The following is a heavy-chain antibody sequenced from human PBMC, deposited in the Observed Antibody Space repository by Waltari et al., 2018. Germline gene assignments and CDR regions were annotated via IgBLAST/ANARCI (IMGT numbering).Heavy chain of an antibody. CDR2: FDPEDGET. CDR1: GYTLTELS. D-gene: IGHD2-21*02. V-gene: IGHV1-24*01. Sequence: QVQLVQSGAEVKKPGASVKVSCKVSGYTLTELSMHWVRQAPGKGLEWMGGFDPEDGETIYAQKLQGRVTITADKSTSTAYMELSSLRSEDTAVYYCARDGVGEVVTAAYYFDYWGQGTLVTVSS. J-gene: IGHJ4*02. CDR3: ARDGVGEVVTAAYYFDY.